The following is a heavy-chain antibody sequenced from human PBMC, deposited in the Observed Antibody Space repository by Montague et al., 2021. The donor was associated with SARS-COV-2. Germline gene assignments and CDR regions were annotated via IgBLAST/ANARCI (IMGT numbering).Heavy chain of an antibody. J-gene: IGHJ3*02. CDR2: IDWGDDK. Sequence: PALVKPTRTLTLTCTFSGFSLSTSGMCVSWIRQPPGKALEWLARIDWGDDKYYSTSLKTRLTISKDTSKNQVVLTMTNMDPVDTATYYCAREYYYDSSGYYGYAFDIWGQGTMVTVSS. CDR1: GFSLSTSGMC. CDR3: AREYYYDSSGYYGYAFDI. D-gene: IGHD3-22*01. V-gene: IGHV2-70*11.